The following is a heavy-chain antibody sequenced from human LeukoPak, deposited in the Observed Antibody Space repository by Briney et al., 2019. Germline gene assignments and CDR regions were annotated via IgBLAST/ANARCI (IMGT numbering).Heavy chain of an antibody. CDR2: IVVGSGNT. CDR3: AADPGIWFGELLNPYYGMDV. J-gene: IGHJ6*02. Sequence: ASVKVSCKASGFTFTSSAVQWVRQARGQRLEWIGWIVVGSGNTNYAQKFQERVTITRDMSTSTAYMELSGLRSEDTAVYYCAADPGIWFGELLNPYYGMDVWGQGTTVTVSS. V-gene: IGHV1-58*01. D-gene: IGHD3-10*01. CDR1: GFTFTSSA.